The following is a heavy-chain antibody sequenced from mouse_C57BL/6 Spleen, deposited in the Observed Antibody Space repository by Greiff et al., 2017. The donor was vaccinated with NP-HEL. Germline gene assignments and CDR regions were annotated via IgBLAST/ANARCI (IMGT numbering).Heavy chain of an antibody. Sequence: QVQLQQPGAELVKPGASVKLSCKASGYTFTSYWMHWVKQRPGQGLEWIGMIHPNSGSTNYNEKFKSKATLTVDKSSSTAYMQLSSLTSEDSAVYDCARYGLDYAMDYWGQGTSVTVSS. D-gene: IGHD1-1*01. V-gene: IGHV1-64*01. CDR2: IHPNSGST. J-gene: IGHJ4*01. CDR3: ARYGLDYAMDY. CDR1: GYTFTSYW.